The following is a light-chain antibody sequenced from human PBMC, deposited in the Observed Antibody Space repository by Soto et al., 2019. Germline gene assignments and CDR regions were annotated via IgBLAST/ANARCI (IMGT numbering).Light chain of an antibody. Sequence: EIVITHSPSTVSVSPGERVTLSCRASQSVSSNLAWYQQKPGQAPRLLISGASTRATGVPARFSGSGPGTEFTLTISSLQAEDFAIYYCKQYNTWPPTFGQXTKVDIK. J-gene: IGKJ1*01. V-gene: IGKV3-15*01. CDR1: QSVSSN. CDR3: KQYNTWPPT. CDR2: GAS.